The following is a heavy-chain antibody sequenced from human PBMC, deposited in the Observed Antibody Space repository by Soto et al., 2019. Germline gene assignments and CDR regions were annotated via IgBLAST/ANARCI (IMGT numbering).Heavy chain of an antibody. Sequence: SETLSLTCTVSGGSISSYYWSWIRQPPGKGLEWIGYIYYSGSTNYNPSLKSRVTISVDTSKNQFSLKLSSVTAADTAVYYCARASLYDFWSGYYRSALDYYYYYMDVWGKGTTVTVSS. V-gene: IGHV4-59*01. CDR3: ARASLYDFWSGYYRSALDYYYYYMDV. CDR2: IYYSGST. J-gene: IGHJ6*03. D-gene: IGHD3-3*01. CDR1: GGSISSYY.